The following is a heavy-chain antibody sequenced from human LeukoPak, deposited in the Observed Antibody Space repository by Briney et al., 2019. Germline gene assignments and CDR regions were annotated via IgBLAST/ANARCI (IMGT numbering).Heavy chain of an antibody. J-gene: IGHJ6*03. Sequence: PGGSLRLSCAASGFTFSSYAMHWVRQAPGKGPEYVSAISSNGGSTYYANSVKGRFTISRDNSKNTLYLQMGSLRAEDMAVYYCARVLGGYYYYYMDVWGKGTTVTVSS. CDR3: ARVLGGYYYYYMDV. CDR2: ISSNGGST. V-gene: IGHV3-64*01. CDR1: GFTFSSYA. D-gene: IGHD3-10*01.